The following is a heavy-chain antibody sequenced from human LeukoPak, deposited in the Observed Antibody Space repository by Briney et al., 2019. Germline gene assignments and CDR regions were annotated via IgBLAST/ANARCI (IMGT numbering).Heavy chain of an antibody. CDR3: ASEATDRWLGNYFDY. D-gene: IGHD3-22*01. J-gene: IGHJ4*02. Sequence: GGSLRLSCAASGFTVSSNYMSWVRQAPGKGLEWVSVIYSGGSTYYADSVKGRFTISRDNSKNTLYLQMNSLRAEDTAVYYCASEATDRWLGNYFDYWGQGTLVTVSS. V-gene: IGHV3-53*01. CDR1: GFTVSSNY. CDR2: IYSGGST.